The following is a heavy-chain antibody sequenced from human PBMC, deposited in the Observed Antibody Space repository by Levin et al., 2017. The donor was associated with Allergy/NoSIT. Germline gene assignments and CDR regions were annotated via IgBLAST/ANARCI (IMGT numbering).Heavy chain of an antibody. Sequence: SSETLSLTCTVSGGSISSSSYFWGWIRQPPGKGLQWIGNIYYSGSTYYNPSLKSRVTISVDTSKNQFSLKLSSVTAADTAVYYCARLGDIVVVTALPDYWGQGTLVTVSS. CDR2: IYYSGST. J-gene: IGHJ4*02. CDR3: ARLGDIVVVTALPDY. D-gene: IGHD2-21*02. CDR1: GGSISSSSYF. V-gene: IGHV4-39*01.